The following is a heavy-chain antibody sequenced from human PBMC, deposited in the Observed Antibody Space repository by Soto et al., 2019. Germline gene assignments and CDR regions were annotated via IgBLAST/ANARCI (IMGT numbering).Heavy chain of an antibody. CDR3: ARDRISYYDSSGSTHAFDI. CDR1: GFTFSSYG. Sequence: QVQLVESGGGVVQPGRSLRLSCAASGFTFSSYGMHWVRQAPGKGLEWVAVIWYDGSNKYYADSVKGRFTISRDNSKNTLYLQMNSLRAEDTAVYYCARDRISYYDSSGSTHAFDIWGQGTMVTVSS. V-gene: IGHV3-33*01. J-gene: IGHJ3*02. D-gene: IGHD3-22*01. CDR2: IWYDGSNK.